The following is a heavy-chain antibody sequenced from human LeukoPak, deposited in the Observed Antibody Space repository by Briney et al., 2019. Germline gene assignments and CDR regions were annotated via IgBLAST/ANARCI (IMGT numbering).Heavy chain of an antibody. Sequence: GGSLRLSCSASGLDLSPYTMNWVRQAPGKGLERVASISSTSTYMYYGDSLKGRFTISRDNAKNTLYLQLDSLRAEDTATYYCARRVTTFLSWGQGTLVIVSS. CDR2: ISSTSTYM. CDR1: GLDLSPYT. D-gene: IGHD4-17*01. V-gene: IGHV3-21*01. CDR3: ARRVTTFLS. J-gene: IGHJ4*02.